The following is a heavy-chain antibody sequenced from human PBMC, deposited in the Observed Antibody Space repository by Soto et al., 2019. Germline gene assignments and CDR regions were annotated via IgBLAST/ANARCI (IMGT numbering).Heavy chain of an antibody. CDR2: IYYSGST. CDR1: GGPISSGDYY. J-gene: IGHJ4*02. V-gene: IGHV4-30-4*01. CDR3: ARLSSSSYFRY. D-gene: IGHD6-6*01. Sequence: SETLSLTCTVFGGPISSGDYYWSWIRQPPGKGLEWIGYIYYSGSTYYNPSLKSRVTISVDTSKNQFSLKLSSVTAADTAVYYCARLSSSSYFRYWGQGTLVTVSS.